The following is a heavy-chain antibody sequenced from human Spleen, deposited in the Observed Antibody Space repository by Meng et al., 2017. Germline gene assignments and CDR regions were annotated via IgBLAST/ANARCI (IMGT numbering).Heavy chain of an antibody. CDR3: ARDITVTTSYYYYGMDV. V-gene: IGHV3-33*01. CDR1: GFTFSSYG. J-gene: IGHJ6*02. CDR2: IWYDGSNK. Sequence: GESLKISCAASGFTFSSYGMHWVRQAPGKGLEWVAVIWYDGSNKYYADSVKGRFTISRDNSKNTLYLQMNSLRAEDTAVYYCARDITVTTSYYYYGMDVWGQGTTVTVSS. D-gene: IGHD4-17*01.